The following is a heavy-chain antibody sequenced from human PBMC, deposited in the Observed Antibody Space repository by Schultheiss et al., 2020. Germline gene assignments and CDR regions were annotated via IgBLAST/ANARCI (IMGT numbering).Heavy chain of an antibody. CDR1: GFTFSTYY. D-gene: IGHD2-2*02. V-gene: IGHV3-7*01. Sequence: GGSLRLSCAASGFTFSTYYMSWVRQAPGKGLEWVANIKQDGSEKDYVDSVKGRFTISRDNAKNSLSLQMNSLRAEDTAVYYFARDIGYQMLYQSYYYMDVWGRGTTVTVSS. CDR3: ARDIGYQMLYQSYYYMDV. J-gene: IGHJ6*03. CDR2: IKQDGSEK.